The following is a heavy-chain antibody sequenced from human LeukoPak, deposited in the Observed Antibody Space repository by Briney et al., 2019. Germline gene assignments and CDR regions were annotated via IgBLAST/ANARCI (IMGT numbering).Heavy chain of an antibody. Sequence: GGSLRLSCVASGFTFSYYSMNWVRQAPGKGRGWVSYFNSISGEIWYADSVKGRFTISRDDAKNSLYLQMNSLRDEDTAVYYCARDHGYAFDYWGQGTLVTVSS. J-gene: IGHJ4*02. D-gene: IGHD5-12*01. CDR2: FNSISGEI. CDR3: ARDHGYAFDY. V-gene: IGHV3-48*02. CDR1: GFTFSYYS.